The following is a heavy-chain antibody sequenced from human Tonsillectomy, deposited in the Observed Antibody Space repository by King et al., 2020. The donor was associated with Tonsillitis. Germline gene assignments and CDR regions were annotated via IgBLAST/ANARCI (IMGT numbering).Heavy chain of an antibody. CDR3: SKSEEGAYYYYGMDV. CDR1: GFTFSSYG. CDR2: ISFDGNNK. Sequence: QLVQSGGGVVQPGRSLRLSCAASGFTFSSYGMHWVRQAPGKGLEWVAFISFDGNNKYCADSVKGRFTISRDNSKNTPFLQINSLRAEDTAVYYCSKSEEGAYYYYGMDVWGQGTTVTVSS. V-gene: IGHV3-30*18. J-gene: IGHJ6*02.